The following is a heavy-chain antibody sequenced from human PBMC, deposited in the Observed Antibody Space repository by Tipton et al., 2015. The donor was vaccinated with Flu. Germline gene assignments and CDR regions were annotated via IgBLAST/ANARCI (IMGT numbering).Heavy chain of an antibody. CDR1: GDSIRSDYF. V-gene: IGHV4-38-2*01. CDR3: ARRDFSNYVSDPKSWFGP. J-gene: IGHJ5*02. D-gene: IGHD4-11*01. Sequence: LRLSCVVSGDSIRSDYFWGWIRQPPGKGLEWVATIHRSGSTKYNPSLKSRVTISVDTSKNQFYLEMRSVTAADTAVYYCARRDFSNYVSDPKSWFGPWGQAILLTVSS. CDR2: IHRSGST.